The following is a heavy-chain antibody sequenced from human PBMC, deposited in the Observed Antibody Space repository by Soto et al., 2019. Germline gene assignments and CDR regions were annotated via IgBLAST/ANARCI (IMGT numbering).Heavy chain of an antibody. J-gene: IGHJ4*02. Sequence: SETLSLSCTVSGGSISSGGYYWSWIRQHPGEGLEWIGYFYYSGNTNYNPSLKSRVTISVDTSKNQFSLKLSSVTAADTAVYYCARHHDSWGQGTLVTVSS. CDR1: GGSISSGGYY. CDR3: ARHHDS. CDR2: FYYSGNT. V-gene: IGHV4-61*08.